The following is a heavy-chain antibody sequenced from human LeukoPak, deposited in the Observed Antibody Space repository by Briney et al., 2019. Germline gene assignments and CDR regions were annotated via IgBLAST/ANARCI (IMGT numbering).Heavy chain of an antibody. CDR2: IWYDGSNK. CDR1: GFTFSSYG. D-gene: IGHD4-17*01. CDR3: AKDLRWLDAFDI. V-gene: IGHV3-30*02. Sequence: GGSLRLSCAASGFTFSSYGMHWVRQAPGKGLEWVAVIWYDGSNKYYADSVKGRFTISRDNSKNTLYLQMNSLRAEDTAVYYCAKDLRWLDAFDIWGQGTMVTVSS. J-gene: IGHJ3*02.